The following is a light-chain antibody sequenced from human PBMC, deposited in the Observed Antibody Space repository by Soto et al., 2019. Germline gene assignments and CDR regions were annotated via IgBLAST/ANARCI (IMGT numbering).Light chain of an antibody. CDR3: QQYGGTPPIT. J-gene: IGKJ5*01. Sequence: EIVLTQSPGTLSLSPGERATLSCRASQKIISRYLAWYLQKPVQAPRFLIYGASSRATGIPDRFSGSGSGTDFTLTISRLEPEDFAVYYCQQYGGTPPITFGQGTRLEIK. V-gene: IGKV3-20*01. CDR2: GAS. CDR1: QKIISRY.